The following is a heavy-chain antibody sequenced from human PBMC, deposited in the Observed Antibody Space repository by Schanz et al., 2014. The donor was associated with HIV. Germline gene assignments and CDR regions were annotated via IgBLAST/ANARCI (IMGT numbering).Heavy chain of an antibody. CDR3: ATLGPLVVGATLDAFDF. V-gene: IGHV1-8*02. Sequence: QVQLVQSGAEVKEPGSSVKVSCKASGGHFASFGVSWVRQAPGQGLEWMGWVNPKSGNTGYAQKFQGRVTMTRNTSISTAYMELSSLRSEDTAVYYCATLGPLVVGATLDAFDFWGQGTVVTVS. J-gene: IGHJ3*01. D-gene: IGHD1-26*01. CDR2: VNPKSGNT. CDR1: GGHFASFG.